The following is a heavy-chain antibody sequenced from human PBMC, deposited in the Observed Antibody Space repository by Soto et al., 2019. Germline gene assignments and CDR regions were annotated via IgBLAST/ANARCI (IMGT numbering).Heavy chain of an antibody. CDR3: ARGPSGVYGNDY. Sequence: EVQLVESGGGLVQPGGSLRLSCAASGFTFSSDWMHWVRQAAGKGLVWVSRINMDGSSTNYADSVRGRFTISRDNAKNTLYLQMNSLRAEDTAVYYCARGPSGVYGNDYWGQGDLVTVSS. V-gene: IGHV3-74*01. D-gene: IGHD2-15*01. CDR2: INMDGSST. CDR1: GFTFSSDW. J-gene: IGHJ4*02.